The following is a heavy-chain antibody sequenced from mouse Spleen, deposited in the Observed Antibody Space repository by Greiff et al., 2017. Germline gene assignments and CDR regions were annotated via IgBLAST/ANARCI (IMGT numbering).Heavy chain of an antibody. CDR3: ARQVYGSYWYFDV. J-gene: IGHJ1*01. D-gene: IGHD1-2*01. CDR2: IWSDGST. Sequence: VQLQQSGPGLVAPSQSLSITCTISRFSLTSYGVHWVRQPPGKGLEWLVVIWSDGSTTYNSALKSRLSISKDNSKSQVFLKMNSLQTDDTAMYYCARQVYGSYWYFDVWGAGTTVTVSS. CDR1: RFSLTSYG. V-gene: IGHV2-6-1*01.